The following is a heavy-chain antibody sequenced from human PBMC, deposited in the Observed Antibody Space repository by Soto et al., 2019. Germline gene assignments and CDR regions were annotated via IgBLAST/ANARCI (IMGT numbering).Heavy chain of an antibody. J-gene: IGHJ4*02. D-gene: IGHD3-16*02. CDR1: GYTLTELS. Sequence: ASVKVSCKVSGYTLTELSMHWVRQAPGKGPEWMGGFDPEDGETIYAQKFQGRVTMTEDTSTDTAYMELSSLRSEDTAVYYCATLPPLNDYIWGSYRTTFRYWGQGTLVTVSS. CDR3: ATLPPLNDYIWGSYRTTFRY. V-gene: IGHV1-24*01. CDR2: FDPEDGET.